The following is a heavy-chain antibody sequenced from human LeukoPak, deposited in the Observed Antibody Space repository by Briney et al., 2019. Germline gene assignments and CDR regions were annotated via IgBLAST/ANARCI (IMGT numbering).Heavy chain of an antibody. CDR3: ARRSGEGYFDC. CDR1: GFIVSSNY. V-gene: IGHV3-66*01. Sequence: GGSLRLSCAASGFIVSSNYMTWVRQAPGKGLEWLSVIYSGGDTYYADSVKGRFTVSRDNSKNTLYLQMNSLRAEDTAVYYCARRSGEGYFDCWGQGTLVTVSS. J-gene: IGHJ4*02. CDR2: IYSGGDT. D-gene: IGHD1-26*01.